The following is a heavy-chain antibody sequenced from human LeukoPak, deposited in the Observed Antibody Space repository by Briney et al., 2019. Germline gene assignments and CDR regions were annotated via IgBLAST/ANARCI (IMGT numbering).Heavy chain of an antibody. D-gene: IGHD3-22*01. V-gene: IGHV4-59*01. CDR1: GGSISSYY. CDR3: ARDLVYYYDSSGKRTGAFDI. CDR2: IYYSGST. Sequence: SETLSLTCTVSGGSISSYYWSWIRQPPGKGLERIGYIYYSGSTNYNPSLKSRVTISVDTSKNQFSLKLSSVTAADTAVYYCARDLVYYYDSSGKRTGAFDIWGQGTMVTVSS. J-gene: IGHJ3*02.